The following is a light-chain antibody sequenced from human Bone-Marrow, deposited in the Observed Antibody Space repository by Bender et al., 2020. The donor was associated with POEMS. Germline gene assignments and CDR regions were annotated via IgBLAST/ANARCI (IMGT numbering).Light chain of an antibody. V-gene: IGLV1-36*01. CDR1: SSNIGNNA. CDR2: YDN. Sequence: QSVLTQPPSVSEAPWQRVTISCSGSSSNIGNNAVNWYQQLPGKAPKLLIYYDNLLPSGVSDRFSGSKSGTSASLAVSGLQSEDEAHYYCAAWDDSPNGWVFGGGTKLTVL. CDR3: AAWDDSPNGWV. J-gene: IGLJ3*02.